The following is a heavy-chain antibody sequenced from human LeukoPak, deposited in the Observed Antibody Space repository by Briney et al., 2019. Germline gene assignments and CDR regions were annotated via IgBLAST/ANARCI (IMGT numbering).Heavy chain of an antibody. CDR2: IYHSGST. CDR3: ARPLSDDYGDYEDY. CDR1: GYSISSGYY. Sequence: SETLSLTCAVSGYSISSGYYWGWIRQPPGKGQVWIGSIYHSGSTYYNPSLKSRVTISVDTSKNQFSLRLSSVTAADTAVYYCARPLSDDYGDYEDYWGQGTLVTVSS. V-gene: IGHV4-38-2*01. D-gene: IGHD4-17*01. J-gene: IGHJ4*02.